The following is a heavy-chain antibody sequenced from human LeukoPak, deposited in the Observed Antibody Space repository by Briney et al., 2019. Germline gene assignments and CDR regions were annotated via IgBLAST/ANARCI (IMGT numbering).Heavy chain of an antibody. J-gene: IGHJ6*03. CDR1: GGTFSSYA. CDR2: IIPIFCTA. CDR3: ARDHPPTQLWLRPYYYYMDV. Sequence: SVKVSCKASGGTFSSYAISWVRQAPGQGLEWMGGIIPIFCTANYAQKFQGRVTITADESTSTAYMELCSLRSEDTAVYYCARDHPPTQLWLRPYYYYMDVWGKGTTVTASS. V-gene: IGHV1-69*01. D-gene: IGHD5-18*01.